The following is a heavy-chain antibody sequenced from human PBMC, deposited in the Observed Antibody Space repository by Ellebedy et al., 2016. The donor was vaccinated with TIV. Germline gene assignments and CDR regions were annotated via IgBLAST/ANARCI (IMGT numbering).Heavy chain of an antibody. Sequence: PGGSLRLSCAASGFTVSSNYMSWVRQAPGKGLEWVSVIYSGGSTYYADSVKGRFTISRDNSKNTLYLQMNSLRAEDTAVYYCARDLNMYYYDSSGWGFDYWGQGTLVTVSS. CDR3: ARDLNMYYYDSSGWGFDY. CDR1: GFTVSSNY. CDR2: IYSGGST. J-gene: IGHJ4*02. D-gene: IGHD3-22*01. V-gene: IGHV3-53*01.